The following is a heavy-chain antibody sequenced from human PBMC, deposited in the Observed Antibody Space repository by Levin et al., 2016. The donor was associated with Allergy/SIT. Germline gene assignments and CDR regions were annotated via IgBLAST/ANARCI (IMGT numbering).Heavy chain of an antibody. V-gene: IGHV1-18*04. D-gene: IGHD3-16*01. CDR3: ARDGGPDYYYFYGMDV. J-gene: IGHJ6*02. CDR1: GYTFTSYG. CDR2: ITAYNGKT. Sequence: ASVKVSCKASGYTFTSYGISWVRQAPGQGLEWMGWITAYNGKTNYAQKFQDRVTMTTDTSTSTAYMELRSLKSDDTAVYYCARDGGPDYYYFYGMDVWGQGTTVTVSS.